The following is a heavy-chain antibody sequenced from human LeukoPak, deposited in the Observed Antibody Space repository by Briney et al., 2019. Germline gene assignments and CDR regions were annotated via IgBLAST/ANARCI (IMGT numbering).Heavy chain of an antibody. Sequence: PGGSLRLSCAASGFTFSSYEMNWVRQAPGKGLEWVSYISSSGSTTYYADSVKGRFTISRDNAKNSLYLQMNSLRAEDTAVYYCARLEFYGGRTYWGQGTLVTVPS. CDR1: GFTFSSYE. CDR2: ISSSGSTT. V-gene: IGHV3-48*03. D-gene: IGHD2-15*01. J-gene: IGHJ4*02. CDR3: ARLEFYGGRTY.